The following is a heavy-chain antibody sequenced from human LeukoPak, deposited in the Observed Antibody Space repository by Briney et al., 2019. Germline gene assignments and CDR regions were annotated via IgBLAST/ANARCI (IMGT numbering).Heavy chain of an antibody. V-gene: IGHV4-39*01. Sequence: PSETLSLTCTVSGGSISSSSYYWGWIRQPPGKGLERIGRIYYSGSTYYNPSLKSRVTISVDTPKNQFSLKLSSVTAADTAVYYCARHVSVTMVRGVIIDYWGQGTLVTVSS. CDR2: IYYSGST. CDR3: ARHVSVTMVRGVIIDY. CDR1: GGSISSSSYY. D-gene: IGHD3-10*01. J-gene: IGHJ4*02.